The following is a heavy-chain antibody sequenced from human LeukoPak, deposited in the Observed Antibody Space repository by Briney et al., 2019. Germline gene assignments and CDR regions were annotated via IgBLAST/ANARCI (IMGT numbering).Heavy chain of an antibody. CDR3: ARVIPLPELLGAFDT. D-gene: IGHD1-26*01. CDR1: GYTFTSYY. V-gene: IGHV1-46*01. Sequence: ASVKVSCKASGYTFTSYYMHWVRQAPGQGLEWMGIINPSGGSTSYAQKFQGRVTMTRDTSTSTVYMELSSLRSKDTAVYYCARVIPLPELLGAFDTWGQGTMVTVSS. CDR2: INPSGGST. J-gene: IGHJ3*02.